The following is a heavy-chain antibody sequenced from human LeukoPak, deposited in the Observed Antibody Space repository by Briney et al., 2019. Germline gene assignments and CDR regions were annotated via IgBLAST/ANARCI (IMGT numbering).Heavy chain of an antibody. V-gene: IGHV3-33*01. D-gene: IGHD2-15*01. CDR2: IWYDGSNK. J-gene: IGHJ3*02. Sequence: GGSLRLSCAASGFTFSSYGMHWVRQAPGKGLEWVAVIWYDGSNKYYADSVKGRFTISRDNSKNTLYLQMNSLRAEDTAVYYCARESCSGGSCYSSSGAFDIWGQGTMVTVSS. CDR3: ARESCSGGSCYSSSGAFDI. CDR1: GFTFSSYG.